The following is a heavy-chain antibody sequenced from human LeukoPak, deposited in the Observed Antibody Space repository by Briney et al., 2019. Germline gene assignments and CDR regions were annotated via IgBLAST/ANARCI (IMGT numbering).Heavy chain of an antibody. V-gene: IGHV3-30*02. Sequence: GGSLRLSCAASGFTFSSYGMHWVRQAPGKGLEWVAFIRYDGSNKYYADSVKGRFTISRDNSKNTLYLQMNSLRAEDTAVYYCAKGSHDFWSGYYHDYWGQGTLVTVSS. CDR1: GFTFSSYG. CDR2: IRYDGSNK. D-gene: IGHD3-3*01. CDR3: AKGSHDFWSGYYHDY. J-gene: IGHJ4*02.